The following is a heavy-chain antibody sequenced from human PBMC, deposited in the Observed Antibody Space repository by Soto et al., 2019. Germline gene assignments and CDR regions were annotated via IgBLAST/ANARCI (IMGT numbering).Heavy chain of an antibody. J-gene: IGHJ6*02. CDR2: ISGGGSTT. Sequence: GGSLRVSCAAAGLTCVGYGGSWVRQDQGKGLEWVSAISGGGSTTNYADSVKGRFTISRDNAKNTLYLQMNSLRAEDTAVYYCARDLRVTELAPPGISNYYYYGMDVWGQGTTVTVS. CDR3: ARDLRVTELAPPGISNYYYYGMDV. CDR1: GLTCVGYG. D-gene: IGHD1-1*01. V-gene: IGHV3-23*01.